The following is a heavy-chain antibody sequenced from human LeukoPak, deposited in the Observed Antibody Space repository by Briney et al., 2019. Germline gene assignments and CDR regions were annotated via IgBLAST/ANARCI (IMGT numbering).Heavy chain of an antibody. CDR2: INHSGST. Sequence: SETLSLTCTVSGGSISSYYWSWIRQPPGKGLEWIGEINHSGSTNYNPSLKSRVTISVDTSKNQFSLKLSSVTAADTAVYYCAKGLRLGLSGFDPWGQGTLVTVSS. V-gene: IGHV4-34*01. CDR1: GGSISSYY. D-gene: IGHD3-16*01. J-gene: IGHJ5*02. CDR3: AKGLRLGLSGFDP.